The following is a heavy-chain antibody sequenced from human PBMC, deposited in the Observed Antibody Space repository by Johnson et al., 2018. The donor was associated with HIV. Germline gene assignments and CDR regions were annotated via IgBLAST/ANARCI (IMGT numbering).Heavy chain of an antibody. CDR3: AREEIRAFDI. CDR1: GFTLSTYG. D-gene: IGHD5-24*01. V-gene: IGHV3-30*03. CDR2: ISYDGSNK. Sequence: QVQLVESGGGVVQPGRSLRLSCAASGFTLSTYGMHWVRQAPGKGLEWVAVISYDGSNKYYADSVKGRFTTSRDNSKNTLYLQMNILRSEDTAVYYCAREEIRAFDIWGQGTMVTVSS. J-gene: IGHJ3*02.